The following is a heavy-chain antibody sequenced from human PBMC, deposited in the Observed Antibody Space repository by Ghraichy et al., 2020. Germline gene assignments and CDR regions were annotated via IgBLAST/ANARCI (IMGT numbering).Heavy chain of an antibody. CDR3: AKEEKLAVAGPIDY. CDR1: GFTFSSYA. D-gene: IGHD6-19*01. CDR2: ISGSGGST. V-gene: IGHV3-23*01. Sequence: GGSPRLSCAASGFTFSSYAMSWVRQAPGKGLEWVSVISGSGGSTYYADSVKGRFTISRDNSKNTLYLQMNSLRAEDTAVYYCAKEEKLAVAGPIDYWGQGTLVTVSS. J-gene: IGHJ4*02.